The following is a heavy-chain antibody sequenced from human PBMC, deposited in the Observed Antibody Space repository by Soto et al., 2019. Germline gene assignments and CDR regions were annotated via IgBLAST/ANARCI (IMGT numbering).Heavy chain of an antibody. D-gene: IGHD1-1*01. CDR2: INPSGGAT. Sequence: QMQLVQSGAEVKKPGASVKVSCKASGHTFTSKFMHWVRQAPGQGLEWMGMINPSGGATSYAQSFQGRVTMTRDTSAGTVYMELSNLKSEDTAVFFCATALYHWNDAAYWGQGTLVTVSS. J-gene: IGHJ4*02. CDR3: ATALYHWNDAAY. V-gene: IGHV1-46*03. CDR1: GHTFTSKF.